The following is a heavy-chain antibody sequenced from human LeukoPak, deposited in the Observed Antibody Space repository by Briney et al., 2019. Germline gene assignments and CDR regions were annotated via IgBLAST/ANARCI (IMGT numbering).Heavy chain of an antibody. V-gene: IGHV4-34*01. Sequence: PSETLSLTCAVYGGSFSGYYWSWIRQPPGKGLEWIGEINHSGSTNYNPSLKSRVTISVDTSKNQFSLKLSSVTAADTAVYYCARPEASVGMDVWGQGTTVTVSS. D-gene: IGHD6-6*01. CDR1: GGSFSGYY. CDR3: ARPEASVGMDV. CDR2: INHSGST. J-gene: IGHJ6*02.